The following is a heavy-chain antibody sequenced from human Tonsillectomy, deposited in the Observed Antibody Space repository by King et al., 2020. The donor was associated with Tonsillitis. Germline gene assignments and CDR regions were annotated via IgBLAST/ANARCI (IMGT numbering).Heavy chain of an antibody. CDR3: ATRTQTMSAAGYYYYGLDV. CDR1: GGSFSNYA. D-gene: IGHD6-13*01. V-gene: IGHV1-69*13. CDR2: IIPIFGTV. J-gene: IGHJ6*02. Sequence: QLVQSGAEVKKPGSSLKVSCKASGGSFSNYAVSWVRQAPGQGLEWMGAIIPIFGTVQYAQKFQGRVTITADASTSTAYLEFSSLRSEDTAMYYCATRTQTMSAAGYYYYGLDVWGQGTAVTVSS.